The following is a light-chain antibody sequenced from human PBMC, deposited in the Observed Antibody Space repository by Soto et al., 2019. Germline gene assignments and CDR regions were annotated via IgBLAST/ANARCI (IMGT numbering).Light chain of an antibody. CDR1: SSDVGGYRY. V-gene: IGLV2-11*01. J-gene: IGLJ1*01. CDR3: CSYAGSYTYV. CDR2: DVS. Sequence: QLVLTQPRSVSGSPGQSVTISCTGTSSDVGGYRYVSWYQQHPGKAPKLMIYDVSTRPSGVPDRFSGSKSGNTASLTISGLQAEDEADYYCCSYAGSYTYVFGSGTKLTVL.